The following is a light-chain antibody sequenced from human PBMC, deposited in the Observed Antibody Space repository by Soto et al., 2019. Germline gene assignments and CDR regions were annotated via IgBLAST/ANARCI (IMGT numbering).Light chain of an antibody. V-gene: IGKV3-20*01. CDR3: QQYGSAPRT. J-gene: IGKJ1*01. Sequence: EIVLTQSPGTLSLSPGERATLSCRASQSVSSSFLAWYQQKPGQPPRLLIYSASGRATGIPDRFSGSGSVTDFTLTSSSLEPEDSAVYYCQQYGSAPRTFCQGTKVEVK. CDR1: QSVSSSF. CDR2: SAS.